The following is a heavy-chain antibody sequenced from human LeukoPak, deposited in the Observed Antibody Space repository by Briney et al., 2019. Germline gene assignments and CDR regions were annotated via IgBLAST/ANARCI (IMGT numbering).Heavy chain of an antibody. Sequence: ASVKVSCKAFGYTFTSNYMHWVRQAPGQGLEWMGWINPNSGGTNYAQKFQVRVTMTRDTSISTAYMELSRLRSDDTAVYYCARSMVRGVKGLDVWGKGTTVTISS. CDR2: INPNSGGT. CDR3: ARSMVRGVKGLDV. D-gene: IGHD3-10*01. CDR1: GYTFTSNY. J-gene: IGHJ6*04. V-gene: IGHV1-2*02.